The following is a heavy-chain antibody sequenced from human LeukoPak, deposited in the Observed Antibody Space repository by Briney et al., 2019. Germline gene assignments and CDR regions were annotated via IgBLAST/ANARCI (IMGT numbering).Heavy chain of an antibody. V-gene: IGHV1-24*01. CDR2: FDPEDGET. D-gene: IGHD6-19*01. CDR3: ARDRSGSSGWNCFDY. Sequence: ASVKVSCKVSGYTLTELSMHWVRQAPGKGLEWMGGFDPEDGETIYAQKFQGRVTMTRDTSTSTVYMELSSLRSEDTAVYYCARDRSGSSGWNCFDYWGQGTLVTVSS. CDR1: GYTLTELS. J-gene: IGHJ4*02.